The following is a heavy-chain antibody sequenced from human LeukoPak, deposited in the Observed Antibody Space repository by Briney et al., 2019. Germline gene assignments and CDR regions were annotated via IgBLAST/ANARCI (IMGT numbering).Heavy chain of an antibody. Sequence: GGSLRLSCAASGFTFSSYAMSWVRQAPGKGLEWVSAISGSGGSTYYADSVKGRFTISRDNSKNTLYLQMNSLRAEDTAVYYCAKDRGYYDSSGYLPLCDYWGQGTLVTVPS. D-gene: IGHD3-22*01. V-gene: IGHV3-23*01. CDR1: GFTFSSYA. J-gene: IGHJ4*02. CDR2: ISGSGGST. CDR3: AKDRGYYDSSGYLPLCDY.